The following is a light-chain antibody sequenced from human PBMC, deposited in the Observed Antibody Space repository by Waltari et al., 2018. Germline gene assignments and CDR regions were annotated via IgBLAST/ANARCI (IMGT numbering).Light chain of an antibody. Sequence: IQMTQSPSSLSASVGDRVTITCQARQDIINYLNWFQQKPGKAPKLLIYDASSLEEGVPSRFSGTRSGTDFTFTISSLQPEDIGTYYCQQYYNFPLTFGQGTRLEIK. J-gene: IGKJ5*01. V-gene: IGKV1-33*01. CDR3: QQYYNFPLT. CDR1: QDIINY. CDR2: DAS.